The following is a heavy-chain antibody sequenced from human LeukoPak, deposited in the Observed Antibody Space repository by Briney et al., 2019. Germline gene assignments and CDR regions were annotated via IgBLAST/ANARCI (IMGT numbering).Heavy chain of an antibody. V-gene: IGHV3-30*02. Sequence: GGSLRLSCAASGFTFSLYNMHWVRQAPGKGLEWVAFIRYDGSNKYYADSVKGRFTISRDNSKNTLYLQMNSLRAEDTAVYYCAKGALWVDSSGYLDYWGQGTLVTVSS. CDR2: IRYDGSNK. CDR1: GFTFSLYN. J-gene: IGHJ4*02. CDR3: AKGALWVDSSGYLDY. D-gene: IGHD3-22*01.